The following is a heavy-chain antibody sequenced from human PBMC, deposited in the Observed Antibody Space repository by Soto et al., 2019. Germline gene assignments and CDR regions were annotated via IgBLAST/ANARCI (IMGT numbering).Heavy chain of an antibody. CDR2: INAGNGNT. J-gene: IGHJ4*02. CDR1: GYTFTIYA. V-gene: IGHV1-3*01. D-gene: IGHD6-19*01. CDR3: ARDVAVAGTVDY. Sequence: ASVKVSCTASGYTFTIYAMHWVRQAPGQRLEWMGWINAGNGNTKYSQKFQGRVTITRDTSASTAYMELSSLRSEDTAVYYCARDVAVAGTVDYWGQGTLVTVSS.